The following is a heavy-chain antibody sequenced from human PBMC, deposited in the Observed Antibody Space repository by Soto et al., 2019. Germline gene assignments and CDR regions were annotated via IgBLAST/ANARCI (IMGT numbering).Heavy chain of an antibody. V-gene: IGHV1-18*01. D-gene: IGHD3-3*01. CDR1: GYTFTSYG. CDR2: ISAYNGNT. Sequence: ASVKVSCKASGYTFTSYGISWVRQAPGPGLEWMGWISAYNGNTNYAQKLQGRVTMTTDTSTSTAYMELRRLRSDDTAVYYCARDSYDFWSGYPGQYYYYYGMDVWGQGTTVTV. CDR3: ARDSYDFWSGYPGQYYYYYGMDV. J-gene: IGHJ6*02.